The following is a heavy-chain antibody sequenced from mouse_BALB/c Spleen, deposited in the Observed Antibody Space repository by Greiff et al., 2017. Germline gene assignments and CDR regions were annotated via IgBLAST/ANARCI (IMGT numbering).Heavy chain of an antibody. V-gene: IGHV14-4*02. CDR2: IDPENGDT. D-gene: IGHD1-1*01. CDR3: NDYYDGSPWYFDV. Sequence: VQLQQSGAELVRSGASVKLSCTASGFNIKDYYMHWVKQRPEQGLEWIGWIDPENGDTEYAPKFQGKATMTADTSSNTAYLQLSSLTSEDTAVYYCNDYYDGSPWYFDVWGAGTTVTVSS. J-gene: IGHJ1*01. CDR1: GFNIKDYY.